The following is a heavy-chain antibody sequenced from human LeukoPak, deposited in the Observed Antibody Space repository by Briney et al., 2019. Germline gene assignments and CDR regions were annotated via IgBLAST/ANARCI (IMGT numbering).Heavy chain of an antibody. Sequence: QPSETLSLTCAVYGGSFCGYYWSWVRQAPGKGLEWVANIKQDGSEKYYVDSVKGRFTISRDNAKNSLYLQMNSLRAEDTAVYYCARSLYYYDSSGYTEDYWGQGTLVTVSS. J-gene: IGHJ4*02. V-gene: IGHV3-7*01. CDR1: GGSFCGYY. D-gene: IGHD3-22*01. CDR3: ARSLYYYDSSGYTEDY. CDR2: IKQDGSEK.